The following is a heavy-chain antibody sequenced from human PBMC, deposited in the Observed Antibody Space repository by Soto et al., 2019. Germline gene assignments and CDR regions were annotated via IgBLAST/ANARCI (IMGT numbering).Heavy chain of an antibody. Sequence: GGSLRLSCAASGFTFSSYSMDWVRQAPGKGLEWVAFMWYDGSNKYYADSVKGRFTISRDNSKNTLYLQMNSLRVEDTAVYYCGAGQYFSDYWGQGTLVTVSS. CDR1: GFTFSSYS. D-gene: IGHD6-13*01. CDR2: MWYDGSNK. V-gene: IGHV3-30*02. CDR3: GAGQYFSDY. J-gene: IGHJ4*02.